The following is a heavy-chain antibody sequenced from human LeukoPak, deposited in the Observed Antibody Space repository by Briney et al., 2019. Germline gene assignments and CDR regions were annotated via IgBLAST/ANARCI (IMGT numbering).Heavy chain of an antibody. D-gene: IGHD6-19*01. CDR1: GYTFTSYY. V-gene: IGHV1-46*01. CDR2: INPSGGST. J-gene: IGHJ4*02. Sequence: APVKVSCKASGYTFTSYYMHWVRQAPGQGLEWMGIINPSGGSTSYAQKFQGRVTMTRDTSTSTVYMELSSLRSEDTAVYYCARVTGAGYFDYWGQGTLVTASS. CDR3: ARVTGAGYFDY.